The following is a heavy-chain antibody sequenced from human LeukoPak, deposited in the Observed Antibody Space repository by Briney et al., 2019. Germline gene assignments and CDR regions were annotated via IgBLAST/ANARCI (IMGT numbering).Heavy chain of an antibody. CDR3: ARMAYDILDWRDYFDY. CDR2: ISYDGSNK. Sequence: GSLRLSCAASGFTFSSYAMHWVRQAPGKGLEWVAVISYDGSNKYYADSVKGRFTISRDNSKNSLYLQMNSLRAEDTAVYYCARMAYDILDWRDYFDYWGQGTLVTVSS. CDR1: GFTFSSYA. D-gene: IGHD3-9*01. J-gene: IGHJ4*02. V-gene: IGHV3-30-3*01.